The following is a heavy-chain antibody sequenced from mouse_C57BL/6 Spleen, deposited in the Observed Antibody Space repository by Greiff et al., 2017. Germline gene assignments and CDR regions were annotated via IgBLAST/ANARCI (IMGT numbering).Heavy chain of an antibody. V-gene: IGHV1-15*01. CDR2: IDPETGGT. D-gene: IGHD1-1*01. CDR3: KRKNYVSRGGYFDY. Sequence: QVQLQQSGAELVRPGASVTLSCKASGYTFTDYEMHWVKQTPVHGLEWIGAIDPETGGTAYNQKFKGKAILTADKSSSTAYMELRSLTSEESAVYYCKRKNYVSRGGYFDYWGQGTTLTVSS. CDR1: GYTFTDYE. J-gene: IGHJ2*01.